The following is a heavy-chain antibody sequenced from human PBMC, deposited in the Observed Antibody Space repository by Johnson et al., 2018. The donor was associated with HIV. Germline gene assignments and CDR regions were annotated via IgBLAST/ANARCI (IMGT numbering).Heavy chain of an antibody. CDR1: GFTFDDYG. V-gene: IGHV3-20*04. D-gene: IGHD1-26*01. CDR2: IHWNGGST. Sequence: VQLVESGGGVVRPGGSLRLACAATGFTFDDYGMSWVRQGPGKGLEWVSGIHWNGGSTDFADSVKGRFTVSRDNAKNSLYLQMNSLRAEDTALYYCARGWVGATLRAFDIWGQGTMVTVSS. J-gene: IGHJ3*02. CDR3: ARGWVGATLRAFDI.